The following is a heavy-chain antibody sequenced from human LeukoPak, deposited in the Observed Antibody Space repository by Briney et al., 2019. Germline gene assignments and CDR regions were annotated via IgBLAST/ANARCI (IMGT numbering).Heavy chain of an antibody. J-gene: IGHJ4*02. CDR1: GFTFSSYS. V-gene: IGHV3-21*01. CDR2: ISSSSYI. CDR3: ARDRDYGDFDY. Sequence: KTGGSLRLSCAASGFTFSSYSMNWVRQAPGKGLEWVSSISSSSYIYYADSVKGRFTISRDNAKNSLYLQMNSLRAEDTAVYYCARDRDYGDFDYWGQGTLVTVSS. D-gene: IGHD4-17*01.